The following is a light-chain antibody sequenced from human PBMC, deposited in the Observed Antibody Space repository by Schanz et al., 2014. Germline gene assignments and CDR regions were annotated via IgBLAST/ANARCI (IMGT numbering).Light chain of an antibody. CDR2: DAS. Sequence: EIVLTQSPGTLSLSPGERATLSCRASQGVTSRYLAWYQQKPGQAPRLLIYDASNRATGIPARFSGSGSGTDFTLTISSLEPEDFAVYYCQQRSNWPPLTFGGGTKVEIK. J-gene: IGKJ4*01. V-gene: IGKV3-11*01. CDR3: QQRSNWPPLT. CDR1: QGVTSRY.